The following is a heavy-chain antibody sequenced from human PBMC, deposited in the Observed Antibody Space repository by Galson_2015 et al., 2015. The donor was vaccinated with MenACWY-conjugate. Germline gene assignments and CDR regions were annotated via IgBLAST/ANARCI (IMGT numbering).Heavy chain of an antibody. D-gene: IGHD1-26*01. CDR2: ISPIDSKT. J-gene: IGHJ6*02. Sequence: QSGAEAIKPGESLKISCRASGYNFITYWIGWVRQAPGKGLEWVGLISPIDSKTRYSPAFEGRVTISADNSITTAYLQWNSLQASDTAMYCCARRPPGGRGMDVWGQGTTVTVSS. CDR3: ARRPPGGRGMDV. CDR1: GYNFITYW. V-gene: IGHV5-51*01.